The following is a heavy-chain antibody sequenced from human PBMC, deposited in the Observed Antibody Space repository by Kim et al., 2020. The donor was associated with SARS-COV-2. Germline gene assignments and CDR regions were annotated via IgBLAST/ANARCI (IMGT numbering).Heavy chain of an antibody. CDR3: AKATPHFFDS. CDR2: DIT. J-gene: IGHJ4*02. V-gene: IGHV3-23*01. D-gene: IGHD2-15*01. Sequence: DITSHADSVRDRFTISRDNSKNTVYLQMNSLRADDTAVYYCAKATPHFFDSWGQGTLVTVSS.